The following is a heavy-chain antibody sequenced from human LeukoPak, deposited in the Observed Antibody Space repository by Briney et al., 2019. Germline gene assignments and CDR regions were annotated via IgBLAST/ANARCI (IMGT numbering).Heavy chain of an antibody. CDR1: GYRFSTYW. CDR2: IYPGDSDT. Sequence: GESLKISCKGSGYRFSTYWTAWVRQMPGKGLEWIGIIYPGDSDTRYSPSFQGQVTISADKSVNTAYLQWSSLKASDTAMYYCARPNITSYYDSRGYDAFDVWGQGTMVTVYS. V-gene: IGHV5-51*01. D-gene: IGHD3-22*01. CDR3: ARPNITSYYDSRGYDAFDV. J-gene: IGHJ3*01.